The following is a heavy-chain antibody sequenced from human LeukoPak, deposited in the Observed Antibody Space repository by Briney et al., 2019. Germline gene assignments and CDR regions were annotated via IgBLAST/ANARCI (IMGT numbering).Heavy chain of an antibody. V-gene: IGHV3-23*01. Sequence: GGSLRLSCAASGFTFSSSGMTWVRQAPGKGLEWVAALRGNGANTYYADSVRGRFTISRDNSKNTLYLQMNSLRAEDTAIYYCAKDLGRILIATPRDAFDIWGLGTMVTVSS. CDR2: LRGNGANT. D-gene: IGHD6-6*01. J-gene: IGHJ3*02. CDR3: AKDLGRILIATPRDAFDI. CDR1: GFTFSSSG.